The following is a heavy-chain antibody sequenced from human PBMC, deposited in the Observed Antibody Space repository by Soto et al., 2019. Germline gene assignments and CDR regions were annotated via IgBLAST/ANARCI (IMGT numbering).Heavy chain of an antibody. V-gene: IGHV3-30*09. CDR3: AKGGYGRDGYELANHYYYYGMDV. J-gene: IGHJ6*02. Sequence: QVQLVESGGGVVQPGRSLRLSCAASEFTFSSYVMHWVRQAPSKGLEWVAGISYDGSKKYYVDSVKGRFAISRDNSKNTLYLQMNSLRAEDTAVYYCAKGGYGRDGYELANHYYYYGMDVWGQGTTVTVSS. D-gene: IGHD5-12*01. CDR2: ISYDGSKK. CDR1: EFTFSSYV.